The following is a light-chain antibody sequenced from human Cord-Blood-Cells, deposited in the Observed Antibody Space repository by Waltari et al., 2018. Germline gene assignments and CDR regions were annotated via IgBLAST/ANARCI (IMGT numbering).Light chain of an antibody. V-gene: IGKV3-20*01. Sequence: EIVLTQSTGTLSLSPGERATLSCRASQSVSSSYLAWYQQKPGQARRLLIYGASSRATGIPDRFSGSGSGTDFTLTISRLEPEDFAVYYCQQYGSSPYTFGQGTKLEIK. J-gene: IGKJ2*01. CDR2: GAS. CDR1: QSVSSSY. CDR3: QQYGSSPYT.